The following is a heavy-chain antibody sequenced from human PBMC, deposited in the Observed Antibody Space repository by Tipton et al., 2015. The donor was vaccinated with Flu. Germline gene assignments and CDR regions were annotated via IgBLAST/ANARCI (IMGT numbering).Heavy chain of an antibody. V-gene: IGHV4-61*02. CDR3: AREYRYDST. D-gene: IGHD3-22*01. Sequence: TLSLTCTVSGGSISRGSYYYNWIRQPAGEGLEWIGRIYTNANTNYKASLKSRVTISLDMSKNQFSLRLSSVTAADTAVYFCAREYRYDSTWGQGILVIVSS. CDR1: GGSISRGSYY. J-gene: IGHJ4*01. CDR2: IYTNANT.